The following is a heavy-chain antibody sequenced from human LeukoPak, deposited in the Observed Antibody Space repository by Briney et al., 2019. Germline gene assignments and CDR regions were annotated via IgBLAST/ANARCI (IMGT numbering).Heavy chain of an antibody. D-gene: IGHD2-2*02. CDR3: AREPRYCSSTSCYKWDY. J-gene: IGHJ4*02. V-gene: IGHV1-46*01. Sequence: ASVKVSCKASGYTFTSYYMHWVRQAPGHGLEWMGIINPSGGSTSYAQKFQGRVTMTRDTSTSTVYMELTSLRSEDTAVYYCAREPRYCSSTSCYKWDYWGQGTLVTVSS. CDR1: GYTFTSYY. CDR2: INPSGGST.